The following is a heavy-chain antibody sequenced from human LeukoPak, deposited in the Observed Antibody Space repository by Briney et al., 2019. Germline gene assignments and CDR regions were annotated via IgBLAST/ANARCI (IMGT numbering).Heavy chain of an antibody. CDR3: ARGPGYYYDSSGYLDF. J-gene: IGHJ4*02. CDR1: GGSISSSSYY. D-gene: IGHD3-22*01. Sequence: SETLSLTCTVPGGSISSSSYYWGWIRQPPGKGLEWIGSIYYSGSTYYNPSLKSRVTISVDTSKNQFSLKLSSVTAADTAVYYCARGPGYYYDSSGYLDFWGQGTLVTVSS. CDR2: IYYSGST. V-gene: IGHV4-39*07.